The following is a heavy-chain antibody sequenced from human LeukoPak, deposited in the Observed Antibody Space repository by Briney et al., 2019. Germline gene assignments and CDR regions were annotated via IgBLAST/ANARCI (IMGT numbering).Heavy chain of an antibody. CDR1: GFTFSSYG. CDR3: AKVHDSGNYYYGMDV. CDR2: IWYDGSNK. Sequence: PGRSLRLSCAASGFTFSSYGMHWVRQAPGKGLEWVAVIWYDGSNKYYADSVKGRFTISRDNSKNTLYLQMNSLRAEDTAVYYCAKVHDSGNYYYGMDVWGQGTTVTVSS. J-gene: IGHJ6*02. V-gene: IGHV3-33*06. D-gene: IGHD3-10*01.